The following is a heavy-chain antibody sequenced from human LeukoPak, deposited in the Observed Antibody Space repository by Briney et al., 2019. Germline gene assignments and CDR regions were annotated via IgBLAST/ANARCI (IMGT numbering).Heavy chain of an antibody. CDR1: GGSISSGDYY. J-gene: IGHJ4*02. V-gene: IGHV4-30-4*08. CDR3: AISPLCSSTSCYYHTGNYFDY. CDR2: IYYRGST. Sequence: HSETLSLTCTVSGGSISSGDYYWSWIRQPPGKGLEWIGYIYYRGSTYYNPSLKSRVTISVDTSKNQFSLKLSSVTAADTAVYYCAISPLCSSTSCYYHTGNYFDYWGQGTLVTVSS. D-gene: IGHD2-2*01.